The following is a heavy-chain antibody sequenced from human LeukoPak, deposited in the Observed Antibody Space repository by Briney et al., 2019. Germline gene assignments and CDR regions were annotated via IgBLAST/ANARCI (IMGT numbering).Heavy chain of an antibody. V-gene: IGHV4-59*01. J-gene: IGHJ4*02. CDR3: ARGSKAAPGTFDY. CDR2: IYYTGST. CDR1: GGSFSSYY. Sequence: SETLSLTCTVSGGSFSSYYWSWIRQPPGKGLEWIGYIYYTGSTDYNPSLESRVAMSVDTSKNQFSLKLSSVTAADTAVYYCARGSKAAPGTFDYWGQGTLVTVSS. D-gene: IGHD6-13*01.